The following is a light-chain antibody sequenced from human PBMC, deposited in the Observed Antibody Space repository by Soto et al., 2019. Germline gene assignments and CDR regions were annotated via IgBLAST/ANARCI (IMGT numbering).Light chain of an antibody. CDR1: QSVSSSY. CDR2: GAS. CDR3: QEYGCSPL. Sequence: EIVLTQSPGTLSLSPGERATLSCRASQSVSSSYLAWYQQKPGQAPRLLIYGASSRATGIPDRFSGSGSGTDFTLTISRLEPEDVAVYYCQEYGCSPLFGQGTKLEIK. J-gene: IGKJ2*01. V-gene: IGKV3-20*01.